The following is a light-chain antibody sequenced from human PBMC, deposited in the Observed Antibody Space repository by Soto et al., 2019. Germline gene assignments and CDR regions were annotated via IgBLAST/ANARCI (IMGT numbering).Light chain of an antibody. CDR3: ATWDDSLHGFYV. CDR1: NSNIGSNT. CDR2: DNN. J-gene: IGLJ1*01. V-gene: IGLV1-44*01. Sequence: QPVLSQPPSASGTPGQRVTISCSGSNSNIGSNTVDWYRHLPGTAPKLLIYDNNQRPSGVPDRISGSMSVTSASLAISGLQSEDEADYYCATWDDSLHGFYVFGTGTKLTVL.